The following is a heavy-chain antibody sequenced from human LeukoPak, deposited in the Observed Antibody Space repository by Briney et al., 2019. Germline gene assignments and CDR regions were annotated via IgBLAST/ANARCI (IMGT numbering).Heavy chain of an antibody. CDR1: GFTVSRNY. CDR2: IYSGVRT. Sequence: GGSLRLSCAASGFTVSRNYMSWVRQAPGKGLEWVSVIYSGVRTYYADSVKGRFTISRDNSKNTLYLQMNSLRAEDTAVCYCARVYYGSGSLHYYYYMDVWGKGTTVTISS. CDR3: ARVYYGSGSLHYYYYMDV. D-gene: IGHD3-10*01. V-gene: IGHV3-53*01. J-gene: IGHJ6*03.